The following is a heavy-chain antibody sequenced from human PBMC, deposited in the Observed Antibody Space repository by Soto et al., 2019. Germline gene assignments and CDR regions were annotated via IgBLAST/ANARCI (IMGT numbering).Heavy chain of an antibody. CDR1: GGSISSNSYY. J-gene: IGHJ4*02. V-gene: IGHV4-39*01. CDR3: ARQLYDILTGYSYYFDS. D-gene: IGHD3-9*01. Sequence: PSETLSLTCAVSGGSISSNSYYWGWIRHPPGKGLEWIGSIYYSGSTYYTPSLKSRVTVSVDTSKNQFSLKLTSVTAADTAVYYCARQLYDILTGYSYYFDSWGQGTLVTVSS. CDR2: IYYSGST.